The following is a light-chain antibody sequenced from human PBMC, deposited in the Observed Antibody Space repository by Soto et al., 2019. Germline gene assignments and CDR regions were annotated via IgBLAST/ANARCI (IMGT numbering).Light chain of an antibody. CDR2: KVS. V-gene: IGKV2-30*01. CDR1: QSLVYRDGETY. J-gene: IGKJ1*01. Sequence: DLVMTQSPDSLPVTLGQPASISCRSSQSLVYRDGETYLNWYQQRPGQSPRRLIYKVSNRDSGVXDXXSGSGSGTDFTLKISRVEAEDVGVYYCMQGSHWPWAFGQGTKVEIK. CDR3: MQGSHWPWA.